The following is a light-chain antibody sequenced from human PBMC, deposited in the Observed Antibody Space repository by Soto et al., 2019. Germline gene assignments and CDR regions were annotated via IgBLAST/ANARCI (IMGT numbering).Light chain of an antibody. CDR3: CSFAGTYTFDV. CDR1: SSDVGGYNY. J-gene: IGLJ1*01. V-gene: IGLV2-11*01. CDR2: DVT. Sequence: QSALTQPRSVSGSPGQSVTISCTGTSSDVGGYNYVSWYQQHPGKAPKLMIYDVTKRPSGVPDRFSGSKSGYTASLTISGLPAEDEADYYCCSFAGTYTFDVFGTGTKLTV.